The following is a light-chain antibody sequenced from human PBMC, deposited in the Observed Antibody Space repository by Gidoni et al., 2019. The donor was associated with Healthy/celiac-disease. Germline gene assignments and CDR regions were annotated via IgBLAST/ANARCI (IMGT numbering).Light chain of an antibody. CDR3: AAWDDSLSAPYYV. CDR2: RNN. V-gene: IGLV1-47*01. J-gene: IGLJ1*01. Sequence: SVLPQPPSASGTPGQQVTISCSGRSSNIGSNYVYWYQQLPGTAPKLLIYRNNQRPSGVPVRFSGSKSGTSASLAISGLRSEDEADYYCAAWDDSLSAPYYVFGTGTKVTVL. CDR1: SSNIGSNY.